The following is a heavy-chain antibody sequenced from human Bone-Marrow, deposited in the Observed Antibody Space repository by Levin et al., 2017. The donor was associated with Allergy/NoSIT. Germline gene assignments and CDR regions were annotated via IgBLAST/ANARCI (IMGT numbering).Heavy chain of an antibody. V-gene: IGHV5-51*01. D-gene: IGHD2-15*01. J-gene: IGHJ4*02. CDR2: IYPGDSDT. Sequence: GESLKISCKGSGYSFTSYWIGWVRQMPGKGLEWMGIIYPGDSDTRYSPSFQGQVTISADKSISTAYLQWSSLKASDTAMYYCARVTGYCSGGSCYIGYWGQGTLVTVSS. CDR3: ARVTGYCSGGSCYIGY. CDR1: GYSFTSYW.